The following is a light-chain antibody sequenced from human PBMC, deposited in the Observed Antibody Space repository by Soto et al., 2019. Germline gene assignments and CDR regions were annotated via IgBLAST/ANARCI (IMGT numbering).Light chain of an antibody. CDR2: VAS. J-gene: IGKJ1*01. CDR3: QKYNRSPWT. CDR1: QGISNY. V-gene: IGKV1-27*01. Sequence: DIQMTQSPSSLPASVGDRVTITCRASQGISNYLAWYQQQPGKVPKLLIYVASTLQSGVPSRFSGSGSGTDFTLTISSLQPEDVDTYYCQKYNRSPWTFGQGTKVEIK.